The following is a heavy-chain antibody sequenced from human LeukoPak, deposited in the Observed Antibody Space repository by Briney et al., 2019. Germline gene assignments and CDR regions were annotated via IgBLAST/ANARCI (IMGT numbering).Heavy chain of an antibody. CDR1: GFTFDDYA. Sequence: GGSLRLSCAASGFTFDDYAMHWVRQAPGKGLEWVSAISGSGGSTYYADSVKGRFTISRDNSKNTLYLQMNSLRAEDTAVYYCAKDLRSSGWYWSFDYWGQGTLVTVSS. D-gene: IGHD6-19*01. CDR3: AKDLRSSGWYWSFDY. J-gene: IGHJ4*02. V-gene: IGHV3-23*01. CDR2: ISGSGGST.